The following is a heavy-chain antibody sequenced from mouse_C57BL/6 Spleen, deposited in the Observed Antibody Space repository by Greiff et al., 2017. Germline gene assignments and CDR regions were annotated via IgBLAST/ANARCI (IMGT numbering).Heavy chain of an antibody. J-gene: IGHJ4*01. V-gene: IGHV10-3*01. D-gene: IGHD1-3*01. CDR2: ISSKSSNYAS. CDR1: GFTFNTYA. CDR3: VRGDNCMFYAMDY. Sequence: EVKVVESGGGLVQPKGSLKLSCAASGFTFNTYAMHWVRQAPGKGLEWVARISSKSSNYASYYTGSVKDRFTISRDNSQSMLYLQMNNLKTEDTAMYYSVRGDNCMFYAMDYWGQGTSVTVSS.